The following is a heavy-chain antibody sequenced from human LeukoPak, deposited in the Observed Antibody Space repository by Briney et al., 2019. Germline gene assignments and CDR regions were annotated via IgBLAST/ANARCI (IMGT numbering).Heavy chain of an antibody. CDR3: ARGGYHHGFDI. J-gene: IGHJ3*02. Sequence: GGSLRLSRAASGFTFNSYWFHWVSQAPGKWLVWVSRINSDGSDTIYADSVKGRFTISRDNAKSTVYLQMNSLKAEDTAVYYCARGGYHHGFDIWGQGTMVTVSS. CDR1: GFTFNSYW. D-gene: IGHD2-15*01. CDR2: INSDGSDT. V-gene: IGHV3-74*01.